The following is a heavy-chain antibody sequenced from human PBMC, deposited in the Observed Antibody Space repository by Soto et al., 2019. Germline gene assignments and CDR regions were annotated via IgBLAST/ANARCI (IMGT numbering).Heavy chain of an antibody. D-gene: IGHD3-16*01. V-gene: IGHV4-31*03. CDR2: IHSSGGT. J-gene: IGHJ4*02. CDR1: GGSITSVSYY. CDR3: ARVPLGSMTAIFFDA. Sequence: QVQLQEAGPGLVKTSQTLSLTCTVSGGSITSVSYYWSWIRQHPGTGLEWIGYIHSSGGTYYKPSLKNRMCMTMYTSSTQFSLKLSSATAAATAVYYCARVPLGSMTAIFFDARGQGALVTVSS.